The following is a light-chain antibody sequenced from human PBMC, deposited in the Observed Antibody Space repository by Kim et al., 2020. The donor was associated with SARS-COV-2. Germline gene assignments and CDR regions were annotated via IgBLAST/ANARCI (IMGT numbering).Light chain of an antibody. CDR3: CSYINNTFDVV. V-gene: IGLV2-18*02. Sequence: SVPISGTGSSSDVGNHNRVSWYQQPPGTVPKLVLYEVTNRPSGVPDRFSGSKSGNTASLTISGLQAEDEADYYCCSYINNTFDVVFGGGTQLTVL. CDR1: SSDVGNHNR. J-gene: IGLJ2*01. CDR2: EVT.